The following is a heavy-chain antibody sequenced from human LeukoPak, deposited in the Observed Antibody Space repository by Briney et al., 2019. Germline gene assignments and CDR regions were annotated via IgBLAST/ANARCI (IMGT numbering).Heavy chain of an antibody. J-gene: IGHJ4*02. CDR2: ITTYNGNT. CDR3: ARADLINYYDSSGYYSRFDY. Sequence: VASVKVSCKASGYTFTSYGISWVRRAPGQGLEWMGWITTYNGNTNYPQKYRGRVTMTTDTSTSTAYMELRSLRSDDTAVYYCARADLINYYDSSGYYSRFDYWGQGTLVTVSS. CDR1: GYTFTSYG. V-gene: IGHV1-18*01. D-gene: IGHD3-22*01.